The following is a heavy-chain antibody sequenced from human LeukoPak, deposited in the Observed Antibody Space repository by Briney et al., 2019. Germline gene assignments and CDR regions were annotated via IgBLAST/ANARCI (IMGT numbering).Heavy chain of an antibody. Sequence: GGSLRLSCAASGFTFSNYAMSWVRQAPGKGLEWVSTISGSGGITFYADSVKGRFTISRDSSKNTVYLQMNSLRAEDTAVYYCAKSGREYSSSWYNFDYWGQGTLVTVSS. CDR1: GFTFSNYA. D-gene: IGHD6-13*01. V-gene: IGHV3-23*01. CDR2: ISGSGGIT. CDR3: AKSGREYSSSWYNFDY. J-gene: IGHJ4*02.